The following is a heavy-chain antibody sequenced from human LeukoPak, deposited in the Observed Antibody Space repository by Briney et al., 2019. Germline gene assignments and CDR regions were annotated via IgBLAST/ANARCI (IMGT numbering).Heavy chain of an antibody. CDR1: GFTFSSYA. V-gene: IGHV3-30*01. Sequence: GGSLRLSCAASGFTFSSYAMHWVRQAPGTGLEWVAVISYDGSNKYYADSVKGRFTISRDNSKNTLYLQMNSLRAEDTAVYYCARVILDDWGQGTLVTVSS. J-gene: IGHJ4*02. CDR2: ISYDGSNK. CDR3: ARVILDD.